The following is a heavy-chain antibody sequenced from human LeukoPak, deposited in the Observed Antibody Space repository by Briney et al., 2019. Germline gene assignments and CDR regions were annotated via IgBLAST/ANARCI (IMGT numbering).Heavy chain of an antibody. J-gene: IGHJ4*02. CDR3: ARDQAFVYCSGGTCYDDY. CDR2: INPNSGDT. V-gene: IGHV1-2*02. D-gene: IGHD2-15*01. CDR1: GYTFTGYY. Sequence: GASVKVFCKASGYTFTGYYMHWVRQAPGQGLEWMGWINPNSGDTHYAQKFQGRVTMTRDTSINTAYMELSRLRSDDTAVYYCARDQAFVYCSGGTCYDDYWGQGSLVTVSS.